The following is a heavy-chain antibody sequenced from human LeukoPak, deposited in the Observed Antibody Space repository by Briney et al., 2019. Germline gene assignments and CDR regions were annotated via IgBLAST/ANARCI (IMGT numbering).Heavy chain of an antibody. CDR3: ARLYDGSAYHADHFDY. Sequence: GGSLRLSCAASGFTFSTYTINWVRQAPGKGLEWVSSISSSSSYIYYADSVKGRFTISRDNAKNSLYLQMNSLRAEDTAVYYCARLYDGSAYHADHFDYWGQGTLVIVSS. CDR1: GFTFSTYT. D-gene: IGHD3-22*01. J-gene: IGHJ4*02. V-gene: IGHV3-21*01. CDR2: ISSSSSYI.